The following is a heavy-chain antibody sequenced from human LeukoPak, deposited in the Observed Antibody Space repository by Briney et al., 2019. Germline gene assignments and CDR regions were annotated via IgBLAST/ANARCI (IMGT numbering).Heavy chain of an antibody. Sequence: GGTLRHSCAASGFTFSSYAMSWVRQPPGKGLEWVSAISGSGGSTYYADSVKGRFTISRDNSKNTLYLQMNSLRAEDTAVYYCAKDGGSSSWYVDYFDYWGQGTLVTVSS. D-gene: IGHD6-13*01. CDR1: GFTFSSYA. CDR2: ISGSGGST. J-gene: IGHJ4*02. CDR3: AKDGGSSSWYVDYFDY. V-gene: IGHV3-23*01.